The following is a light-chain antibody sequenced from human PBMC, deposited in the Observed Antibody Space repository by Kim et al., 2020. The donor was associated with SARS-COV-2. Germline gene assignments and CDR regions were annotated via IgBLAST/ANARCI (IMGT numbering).Light chain of an antibody. Sequence: SVTISCTGTSSDIGAYDYVSWFQQNPGKAPKLIIFDVNKRPSGVPDRFSGSKSGNTASLTIAGLQADDETDYYCCSYAGSYTLVFGGGTQLTVL. CDR3: CSYAGSYTLV. CDR2: DVN. J-gene: IGLJ2*01. V-gene: IGLV2-11*01. CDR1: SSDIGAYDY.